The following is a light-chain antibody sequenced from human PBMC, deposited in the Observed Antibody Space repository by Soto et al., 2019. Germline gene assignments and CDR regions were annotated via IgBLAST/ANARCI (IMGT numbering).Light chain of an antibody. CDR2: GAS. V-gene: IGKV3-20*01. CDR1: QTVSITY. Sequence: VLTQSPGTLSLSPGESATLSCRASQTVSITYLTWYQQKPGQAPRLLIFGASKRATGIADRFSDSGCGREFTLTIRGMEPEDFAVNYCQRYGSSHLISFGQGTRLEIK. J-gene: IGKJ5*01. CDR3: QRYGSSHLIS.